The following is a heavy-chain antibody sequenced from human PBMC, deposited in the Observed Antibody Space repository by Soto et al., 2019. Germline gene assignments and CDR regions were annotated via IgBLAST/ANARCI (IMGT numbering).Heavy chain of an antibody. D-gene: IGHD6-13*01. Sequence: VGSLRLSCAASGFTFSSYAMSWVRQAPGKGLEWVSAISGSGGSTYYADSVKGRFTISRDNSKNTLYLQMNSLRAEDTAVYYCAKAPLAASGTNWFDPWGQGTLVTVSS. V-gene: IGHV3-23*01. CDR2: ISGSGGST. CDR1: GFTFSSYA. J-gene: IGHJ5*02. CDR3: AKAPLAASGTNWFDP.